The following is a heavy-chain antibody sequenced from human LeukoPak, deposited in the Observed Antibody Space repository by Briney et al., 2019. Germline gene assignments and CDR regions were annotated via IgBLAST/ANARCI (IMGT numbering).Heavy chain of an antibody. CDR2: IYYSGST. Sequence: SETLSLTCTVSGGSISSGDYYWSWIRQPPGKGLEWIGYIYYSGSTYYNPSLKSRVTISVDTSKNQFSLKLSSVTAADTAVYYCARARTLVGATGLYYFDYWGQGTLVTVSS. CDR1: GGSISSGDYY. J-gene: IGHJ4*02. D-gene: IGHD1-26*01. V-gene: IGHV4-30-4*01. CDR3: ARARTLVGATGLYYFDY.